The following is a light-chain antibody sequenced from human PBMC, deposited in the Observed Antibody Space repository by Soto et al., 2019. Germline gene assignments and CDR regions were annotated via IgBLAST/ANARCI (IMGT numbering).Light chain of an antibody. CDR2: GNT. Sequence: QSVLTQPPSVSGAPGQRITISCTGSSSNIGADFDVYWYQQLPGAAPKLLIYGNTNRPSGVPDRFSGSKSGTSASLAITGLQDEDEADYYCQSYDRSLTGVLGTGTKL. V-gene: IGLV1-40*01. CDR1: SSNIGADFD. J-gene: IGLJ1*01. CDR3: QSYDRSLTGV.